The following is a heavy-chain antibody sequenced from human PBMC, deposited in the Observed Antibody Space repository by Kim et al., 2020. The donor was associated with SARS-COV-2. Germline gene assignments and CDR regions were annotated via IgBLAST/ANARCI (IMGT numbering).Heavy chain of an antibody. J-gene: IGHJ6*02. Sequence: ASVKVSCKASGYTFTSYGISWVRQAPGQGLEWRGWISAYNGNTNYAQKLQGRVTMTTDTSTSTAYMELRSLRSDDTAVYYCATVPERYYYYYGMDVWGQGTTVTVSS. CDR1: GYTFTSYG. CDR3: ATVPERYYYYYGMDV. V-gene: IGHV1-18*01. D-gene: IGHD1-1*01. CDR2: ISAYNGNT.